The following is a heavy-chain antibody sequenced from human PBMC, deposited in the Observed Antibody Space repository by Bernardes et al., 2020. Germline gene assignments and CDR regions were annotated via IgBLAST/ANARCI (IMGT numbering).Heavy chain of an antibody. CDR1: GGSISSYY. V-gene: IGHV4-59*01. J-gene: IGHJ4*02. Sequence: SETLSLTCTVSGGSISSYYWSWIRQPPGKGLEWIGYIYYSGSTNYNPSLKSRVTISVDTSKNQFSLKLSSVTAADTAVYYCARGGWGSGYYYEYYFDYWGQGTLVTVSS. CDR3: ARGGWGSGYYYEYYFDY. D-gene: IGHD3-22*01. CDR2: IYYSGST.